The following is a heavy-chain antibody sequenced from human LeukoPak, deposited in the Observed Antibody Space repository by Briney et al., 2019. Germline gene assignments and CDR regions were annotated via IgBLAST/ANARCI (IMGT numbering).Heavy chain of an antibody. Sequence: PGRSLRLSCAASGFTFSSYAMHWVRQAPGKGLEWVAVISYDGSNKYYADSVKGRFTISRDNSKNTLYLQMNSLRAEDTAVYYCARESYSYDFWSGYSGLDYMDVWRRGTTVTVSS. CDR1: GFTFSSYA. D-gene: IGHD3-3*01. J-gene: IGHJ6*03. CDR2: ISYDGSNK. CDR3: ARESYSYDFWSGYSGLDYMDV. V-gene: IGHV3-30*01.